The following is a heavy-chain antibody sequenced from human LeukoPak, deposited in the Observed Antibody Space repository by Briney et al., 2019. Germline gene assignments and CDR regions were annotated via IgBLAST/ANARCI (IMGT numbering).Heavy chain of an antibody. D-gene: IGHD2/OR15-2a*01. CDR3: ARDVKSSMDGFDY. V-gene: IGHV3-48*01. CDR1: GFTFSSYS. CDR2: ISSSSSTI. Sequence: HPGGSLRLSCAASGFTFSSYSMNWVRQAPGKGLEWVSYISSSSSTIYYADSVKGRFTISRDNAKNSLYLQMNSLRAEDTAVYYCARDVKSSMDGFDYWGQGTLVTVSS. J-gene: IGHJ4*02.